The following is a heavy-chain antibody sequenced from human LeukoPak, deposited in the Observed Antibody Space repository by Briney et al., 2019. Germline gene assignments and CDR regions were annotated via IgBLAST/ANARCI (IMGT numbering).Heavy chain of an antibody. V-gene: IGHV3-43*02. D-gene: IGHD3-22*01. CDR1: GFTFDDYG. Sequence: GGSLRLSCAASGFTFDDYGMHWVRQAPGKGLEWVSLISGDGGSTYYADSVKGRFTISRDNSKNSLFLQMNSLRTEDTALYYCAKDIHDRGYADYWGQGTLVTVSS. J-gene: IGHJ4*02. CDR2: ISGDGGST. CDR3: AKDIHDRGYADY.